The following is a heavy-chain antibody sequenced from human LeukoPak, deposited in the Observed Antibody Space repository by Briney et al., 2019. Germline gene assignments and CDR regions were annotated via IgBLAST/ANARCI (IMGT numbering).Heavy chain of an antibody. J-gene: IGHJ4*02. V-gene: IGHV4-61*02. CDR3: ARGGNLVTVRPYSI. Sequence: SETLSLTCTVSGGSISSGSYYWSWIRQPAGKGLEWIGRIYTSGSTNYNPSLKSRVTISVDTSKNQFSLKLSSVTAADTAVYYCARGGNLVTVRPYSIWGQGTLVTVSS. CDR1: GGSISSGSYY. D-gene: IGHD1-7*01. CDR2: IYTSGST.